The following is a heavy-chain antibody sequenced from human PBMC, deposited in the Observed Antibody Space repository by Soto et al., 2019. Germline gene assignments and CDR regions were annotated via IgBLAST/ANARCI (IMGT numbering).Heavy chain of an antibody. D-gene: IGHD4-4*01. CDR2: ISYDGSNK. Sequence: QVQRVESGGGVVQPGRSLRLSCAASGFTFSSYAMHWVRQAPGKGLEWVAVISYDGSNKYYADSVKGRFTISRDNSKNTLFLQTTRLSAEDSVLSYCARDRLSYYCNDSTYYYYGMDVWGQGTTVTVSS. V-gene: IGHV3-30-3*01. J-gene: IGHJ6*02. CDR1: GFTFSSYA. CDR3: ARDRLSYYCNDSTYYYYGMDV.